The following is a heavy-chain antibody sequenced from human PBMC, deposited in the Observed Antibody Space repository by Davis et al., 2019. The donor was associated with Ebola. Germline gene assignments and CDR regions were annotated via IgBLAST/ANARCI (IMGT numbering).Heavy chain of an antibody. J-gene: IGHJ2*01. D-gene: IGHD4-17*01. CDR2: ISSSSSTI. CDR3: ARGGEDYGGWYFDL. V-gene: IGHV3-48*04. Sequence: GESLKISCAASGFTFSSYSMNWVRQAPGKGLEWVSYISSSSSTIYYADSVKGRFTISRDTAENSLYLQMNSLRAEDSAVYYCARGGEDYGGWYFDLWGRGTLVTVSS. CDR1: GFTFSSYS.